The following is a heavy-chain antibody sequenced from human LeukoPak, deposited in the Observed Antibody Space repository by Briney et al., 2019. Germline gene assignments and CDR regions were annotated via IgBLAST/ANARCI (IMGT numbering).Heavy chain of an antibody. CDR1: GFTFSSYG. V-gene: IGHV3-30*18. D-gene: IGHD6-13*01. CDR3: AKDLGAAAAYDAFDI. J-gene: IGHJ3*02. Sequence: GSLRLSCAASGFTFSSYGMHWVRQAPGKGLEWVAVISYDGSNKYYADSVKGRFTISRDNSKNTLYLQMNSLRAEDTAVYYCAKDLGAAAAYDAFDIWGQGTMVTVSS. CDR2: ISYDGSNK.